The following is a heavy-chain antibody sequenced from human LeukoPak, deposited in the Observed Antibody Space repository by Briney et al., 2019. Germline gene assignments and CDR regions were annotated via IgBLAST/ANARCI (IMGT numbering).Heavy chain of an antibody. CDR1: GGSISSGSYY. D-gene: IGHD6-13*01. J-gene: IGHJ4*02. CDR2: IYTSGST. V-gene: IGHV4-61*02. CDR3: ASPPAGYSSSWYGN. Sequence: SKTLSLTCTVSGGSISSGSYYWSWIRQPAGKGLEWIGRIYTSGSTNYNPSLKSRVTISVDTSKNQFSLKLSSVTAADTAVYYCASPPAGYSSSWYGNWGQGTLVTVSS.